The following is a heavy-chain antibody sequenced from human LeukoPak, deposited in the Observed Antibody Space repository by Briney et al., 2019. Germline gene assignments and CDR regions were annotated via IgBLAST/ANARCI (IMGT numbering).Heavy chain of an antibody. Sequence: SVKVSCKASGGTFSSYAISWVRQAPGQGLEWMGGIIPIFGTANYAQKFQGRVTITADRSTSTAYMELSSLRSEDTAVYYCARSHYYGSGSHDAFDIWGQGTMVTVSS. CDR2: IIPIFGTA. CDR1: GGTFSSYA. D-gene: IGHD3-10*01. J-gene: IGHJ3*02. CDR3: ARSHYYGSGSHDAFDI. V-gene: IGHV1-69*06.